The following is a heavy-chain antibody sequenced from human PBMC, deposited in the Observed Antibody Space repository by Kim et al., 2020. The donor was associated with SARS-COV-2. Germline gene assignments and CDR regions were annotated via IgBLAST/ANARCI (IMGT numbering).Heavy chain of an antibody. CDR3: ARDFLLWFGEPPTDY. Sequence: SETLSLTCTVSGGSISSSSYYWGWIRQPPGKGLEWIGSIYYSGSTYYNPSLKSRVTISVDTSKNQFSLKLSSVTAADTAVYYCARDFLLWFGEPPTDYWGQGTLVTVSS. V-gene: IGHV4-39*07. J-gene: IGHJ4*02. D-gene: IGHD3-10*01. CDR1: GGSISSSSYY. CDR2: IYYSGST.